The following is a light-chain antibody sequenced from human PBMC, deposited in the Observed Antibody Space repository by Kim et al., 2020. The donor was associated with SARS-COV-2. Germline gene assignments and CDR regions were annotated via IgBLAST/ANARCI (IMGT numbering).Light chain of an antibody. Sequence: QSVLTQPRSVSGSPGQSVTISCTGTSSDVGGYNYVSWYQQHPGKAPKFMIYDVSERPSGVPDRFSGSKSGNTASLTISGLQAEDEADYYCCSYGGTYNVFGTGTKVTVL. CDR2: DVS. J-gene: IGLJ1*01. CDR1: SSDVGGYNY. V-gene: IGLV2-11*01. CDR3: CSYGGTYNV.